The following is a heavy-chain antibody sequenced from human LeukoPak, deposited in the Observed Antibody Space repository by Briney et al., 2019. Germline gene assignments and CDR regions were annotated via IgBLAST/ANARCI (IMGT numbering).Heavy chain of an antibody. CDR1: GYTFSGYN. CDR2: INPNSGGT. J-gene: IGHJ4*02. Sequence: ASVKVSCKASGYTFSGYNMHWVRQAPGQGLEWMGWINPNSGGTNYAQKFQGRITITRDTSTSTVNMELSGLRSDDTAVYYCARSAGIAVAGAAAHWGQGTLVTVSS. V-gene: IGHV1-2*02. CDR3: ARSAGIAVAGAAAH. D-gene: IGHD6-19*01.